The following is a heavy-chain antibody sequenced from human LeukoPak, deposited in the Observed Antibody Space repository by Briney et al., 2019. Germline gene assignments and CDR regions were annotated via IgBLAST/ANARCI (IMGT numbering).Heavy chain of an antibody. CDR1: GYTFTNFG. J-gene: IGHJ4*02. CDR3: ARDFSSWYERPHTGFDY. V-gene: IGHV1-69*13. Sequence: SVKVSCKASGYTFTNFGISWVRQAPGQGLEWMGGIIPIFGTANYAQKFQGRVTITADESTSTAYMELSSLRSEDTAVYYCARDFSSWYERPHTGFDYWGQGTLVTVSS. CDR2: IIPIFGTA. D-gene: IGHD6-13*01.